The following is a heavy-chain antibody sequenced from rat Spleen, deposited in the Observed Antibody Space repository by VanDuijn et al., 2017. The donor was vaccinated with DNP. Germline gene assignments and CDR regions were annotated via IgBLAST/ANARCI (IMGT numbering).Heavy chain of an antibody. CDR2: ITSSGGST. D-gene: IGHD1-4*01. V-gene: IGHV5-31*01. J-gene: IGHJ1*01. CDR3: ARTTRLYWYLDF. CDR1: GFTFNNYW. Sequence: EVQLVESGGDLLQPGRSLKLSCVASGFTFNNYWMTWIRQVPGKGLEWVASITSSGGSTYYPDSVKGRFTIAKDNAKNTLYLQMNSLRTEDTATYYCARTTRLYWYLDFWGPGTMVTVSS.